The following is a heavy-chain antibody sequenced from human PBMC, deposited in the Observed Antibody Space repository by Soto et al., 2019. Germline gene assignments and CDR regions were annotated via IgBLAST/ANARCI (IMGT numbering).Heavy chain of an antibody. CDR2: IIPILGIA. V-gene: IGHV1-69*04. CDR3: ARDYYGSGSYYRGTHYYYYYGMDV. J-gene: IGHJ6*02. D-gene: IGHD3-10*01. Sequence: SVKVSCKASGGTFSSYTISWVRQAPGQGLEWMGRIIPILGIANYAQKFQGRVTITADKSTSTAYMELSSLRSEDTAVYYCARDYYGSGSYYRGTHYYYYYGMDVWGQGTTVTVSS. CDR1: GGTFSSYT.